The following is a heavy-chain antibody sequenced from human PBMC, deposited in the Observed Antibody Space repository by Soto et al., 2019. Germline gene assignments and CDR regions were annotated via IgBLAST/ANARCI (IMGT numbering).Heavy chain of an antibody. D-gene: IGHD6-19*01. CDR2: IYPGDSDT. V-gene: IGHV5-51*01. CDR3: ARSRRGSYSSGWYSPSGYYNYGIDV. J-gene: IGHJ6*02. Sequence: GESLKISCKGSGYSFTSYWNGWVRQMPGKGLEWMGIIYPGDSDTRYSPSFQGQVTISADKSISTAYLQWSSLKASDTATYYCARSRRGSYSSGWYSPSGYYNYGIDVWGQGTKVTVSS. CDR1: GYSFTSYW.